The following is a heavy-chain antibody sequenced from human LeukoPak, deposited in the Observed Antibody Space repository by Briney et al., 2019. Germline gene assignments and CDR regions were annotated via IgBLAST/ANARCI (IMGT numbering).Heavy chain of an antibody. CDR2: IYHSGST. D-gene: IGHD3-10*01. V-gene: IGHV4-38-2*02. J-gene: IGHJ4*02. CDR1: GYSISSGYY. Sequence: SSETLSLTCTVSGYSISSGYYWGWIRQPPGKGLEWIGSIYHSGSTYYNPSLKSRVTISVDTSKNQFSLKLSSVTAADTAVYYCARVWFGELSVFDYWGQGTLVTVSS. CDR3: ARVWFGELSVFDY.